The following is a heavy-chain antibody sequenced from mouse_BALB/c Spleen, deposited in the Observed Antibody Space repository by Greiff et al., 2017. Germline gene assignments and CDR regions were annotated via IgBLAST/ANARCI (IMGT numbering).Heavy chain of an antibody. CDR1: GFTFSNYW. D-gene: IGHD1-1*01. CDR3: TRQNYYGYLDY. J-gene: IGHJ2*01. V-gene: IGHV6-6*02. CDR2: IRLKSNNYAT. Sequence: EVKLVESGGGLVQPGGSMKLSCVASGFTFSNYWMNWVRQSPEKGLEWVAEIRLKSNNYATHYAESVKGRFTISRDDSKSSVYLQMNNLRAEDTGIYYCTRQNYYGYLDYWGQGTTLTVSS.